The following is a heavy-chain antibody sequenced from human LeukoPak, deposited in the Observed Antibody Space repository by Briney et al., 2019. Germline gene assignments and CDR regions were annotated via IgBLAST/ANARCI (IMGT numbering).Heavy chain of an antibody. J-gene: IGHJ3*02. Sequence: SETLSLTCTVSGYSISSGYYWGWIRQPPGKGLEWIGYIYHSGSTYYNPSLKSRVTISVDRSKNQFSLKLSSVTAADTAVYYCARDDIVVVPAAITPYDAFDIWGQGTMVTVSS. V-gene: IGHV4-38-2*02. D-gene: IGHD2-2*01. CDR1: GYSISSGYY. CDR3: ARDDIVVVPAAITPYDAFDI. CDR2: IYHSGST.